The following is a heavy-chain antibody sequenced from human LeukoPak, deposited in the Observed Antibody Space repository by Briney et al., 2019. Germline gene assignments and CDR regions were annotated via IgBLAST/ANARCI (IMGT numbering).Heavy chain of an antibody. J-gene: IGHJ6*02. CDR2: IYSGGST. D-gene: IGHD2-15*01. CDR3: ARDWPYSRYYGMDV. Sequence: GGSLRLSCAASGFTVSSSYMSWVRQAPGKGLEWVSVIYSGGSTYYADSVKGRFAISRDNSQNTLYLQMNSLRAEDTAVYYCARDWPYSRYYGMDVWGQGTTVTVSS. CDR1: GFTVSSSY. V-gene: IGHV3-66*01.